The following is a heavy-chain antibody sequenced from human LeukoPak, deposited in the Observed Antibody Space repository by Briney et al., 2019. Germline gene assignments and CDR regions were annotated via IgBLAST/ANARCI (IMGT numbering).Heavy chain of an antibody. Sequence: GGSLRLSCAASGLNFITAAMTWARQAPGKGVEWVSLIGSSGESTYYADSVKGRLTISRDNFNRTLSVQMNSLRVEHACIYYCVKNIQLSTWGLGTMVTVSS. V-gene: IGHV3-23*01. D-gene: IGHD5-24*01. CDR2: IGSSGEST. CDR3: VKNIQLST. CDR1: GLNFITAA. J-gene: IGHJ3*01.